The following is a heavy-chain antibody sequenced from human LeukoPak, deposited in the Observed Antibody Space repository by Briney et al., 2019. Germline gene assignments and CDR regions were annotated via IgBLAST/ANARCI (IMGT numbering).Heavy chain of an antibody. J-gene: IGHJ5*02. CDR2: INHSGST. D-gene: IGHD3-9*01. V-gene: IGHV4-34*01. Sequence: SETLSLTCAVYGGSFSGYYWSWIRQPPGKGLEWIGEINHSGSTNHNPSLKSRVTISVDTSKNQFSLKLSSVTAADTAVYYCARDVVLRYFDWFDPWGQGTLVTVSS. CDR3: ARDVVLRYFDWFDP. CDR1: GGSFSGYY.